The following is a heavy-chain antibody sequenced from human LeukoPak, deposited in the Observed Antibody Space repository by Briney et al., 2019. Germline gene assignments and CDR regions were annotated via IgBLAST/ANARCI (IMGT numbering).Heavy chain of an antibody. D-gene: IGHD3-10*01. J-gene: IGHJ5*02. Sequence: GGSLRLSCAASGFTFSSYAMSWVRQAPGKGLEWVSAISGSGGSTYYADSVKGRFTISRDNSENTLYLQMNSLRAEDTAVYYCAKEIVRSGSYYNAENWFDPWGQGTLVTVSS. V-gene: IGHV3-23*01. CDR2: ISGSGGST. CDR3: AKEIVRSGSYYNAENWFDP. CDR1: GFTFSSYA.